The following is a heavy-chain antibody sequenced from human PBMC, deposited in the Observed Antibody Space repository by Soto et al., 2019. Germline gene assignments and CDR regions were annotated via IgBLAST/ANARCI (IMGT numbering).Heavy chain of an antibody. CDR1: GGSISSSSYF. J-gene: IGHJ4*02. CDR3: VRHSPSRHIDY. Sequence: PEALSLTCTVSGGSISSSSYFWGWLRQPPGKGLEWIGSIYYSGSTYYNPSLKSRVTISVDTSKNQFSLKLSSVTAADTAVFFCVRHSPSRHIDYPGQGTL. V-gene: IGHV4-39*01. CDR2: IYYSGST.